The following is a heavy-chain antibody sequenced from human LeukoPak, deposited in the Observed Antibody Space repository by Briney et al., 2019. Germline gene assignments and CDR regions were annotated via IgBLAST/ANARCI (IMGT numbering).Heavy chain of an antibody. J-gene: IGHJ4*02. Sequence: GRSLRLSCAASGFTFDDYAMHWVRQAPGKGLEWVSGITWNNGFIEYADSVRGRFTISRDNAKNSLILQMNSLRPEDTALYYCAKVRSLSLAATEPLDYWGQGTLVTVSS. CDR2: ITWNNGFI. V-gene: IGHV3-9*01. CDR1: GFTFDDYA. D-gene: IGHD6-6*01. CDR3: AKVRSLSLAATEPLDY.